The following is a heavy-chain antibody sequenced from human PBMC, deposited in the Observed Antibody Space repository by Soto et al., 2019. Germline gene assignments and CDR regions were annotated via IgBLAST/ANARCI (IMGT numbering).Heavy chain of an antibody. Sequence: QVQLVESGGGVVQPGRSLRLSCAASGFTFSSYGMHWVRQAPGKGLEWVAVISYDGSNKYYADSVKGRFTISRDNSTNTLYLQMNSLRAEDTAVYYCEKGGELELDYWGQGTLVTVSS. J-gene: IGHJ4*02. CDR1: GFTFSSYG. V-gene: IGHV3-30*18. CDR2: ISYDGSNK. CDR3: EKGGELELDY. D-gene: IGHD3-10*01.